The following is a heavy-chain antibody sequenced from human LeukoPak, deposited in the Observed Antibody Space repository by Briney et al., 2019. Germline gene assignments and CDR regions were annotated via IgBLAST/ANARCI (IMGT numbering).Heavy chain of an antibody. CDR3: ARVGYYDSSGYLAGTDAFDI. J-gene: IGHJ3*02. V-gene: IGHV4-34*01. CDR1: GGSFSGHY. Sequence: PSETLSLTCAVYGGSFSGHYWSWIRQPPGKGLEWIGEINHSGSTNYNPSLKSRVTISVDTSKNQFSLKLSSVTAADTAVYYCARVGYYDSSGYLAGTDAFDIWGQGTMVTVSS. D-gene: IGHD3-22*01. CDR2: INHSGST.